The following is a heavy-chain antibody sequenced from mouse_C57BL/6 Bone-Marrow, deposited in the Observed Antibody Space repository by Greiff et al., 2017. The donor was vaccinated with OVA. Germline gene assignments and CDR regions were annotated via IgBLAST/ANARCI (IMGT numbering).Heavy chain of an antibody. CDR1: GYTFTSYW. V-gene: IGHV1-5*01. D-gene: IGHD1-1*01. CDR2: IYPGNSDT. CDR3: TRRGYGSSYFYWYFDV. Sequence: EVQLQQSGTVLARPGASVKMSCKTSGYTFTSYWMHWVKQRPGQGLEWIGAIYPGNSDTSYNQKFKGKAKLTAVTSASTAYMERSSLTNEDSAVYYCTRRGYGSSYFYWYFDVWGTGTTVTVSS. J-gene: IGHJ1*03.